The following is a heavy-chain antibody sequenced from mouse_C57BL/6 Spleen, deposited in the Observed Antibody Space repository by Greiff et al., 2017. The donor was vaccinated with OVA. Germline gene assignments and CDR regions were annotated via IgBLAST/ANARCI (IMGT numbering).Heavy chain of an antibody. D-gene: IGHD2-2*01. CDR3: ARRALYGYDDAMDY. CDR2: IYPGDGDT. V-gene: IGHV1-82*01. J-gene: IGHJ4*01. Sequence: VQLVESGPELVKPGASVKISCKASGYAFSSSWMNWVKQRPGKGLEWIGRIYPGDGDTNYNGKFKGKATLTADKSSSTAYMQLSSLTSEDSAVYFCARRALYGYDDAMDYWGQGTSVTVSS. CDR1: GYAFSSSW.